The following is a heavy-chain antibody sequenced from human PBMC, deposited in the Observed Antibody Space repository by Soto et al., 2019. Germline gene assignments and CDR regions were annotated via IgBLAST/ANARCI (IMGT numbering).Heavy chain of an antibody. CDR1: GGTFSSYA. D-gene: IGHD5-12*01. CDR2: IIPIFGTA. J-gene: IGHJ1*01. CDR3: ARVGRERWLQIGYFQH. Sequence: QVQLVQSGAEVKKPGSSVKVSCKASGGTFSSYAISWVRQAPGQGLEWMGGIIPIFGTANYAQKFQGRVTITADKSTSTAYMELSSLRSEDTAVYYCARVGRERWLQIGYFQHWGQGTMVTVSS. V-gene: IGHV1-69*06.